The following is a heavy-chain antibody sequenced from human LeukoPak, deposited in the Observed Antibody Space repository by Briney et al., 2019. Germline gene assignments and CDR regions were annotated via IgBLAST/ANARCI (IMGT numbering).Heavy chain of an antibody. CDR1: GDSLSGYY. J-gene: IGHJ4*02. D-gene: IGHD5-18*01. Sequence: SETLSLTGGVYGDSLSGYYWSWIRQPPGKGLEWLGEVSHTGSTNDNPSLKSRVTISIDTSKNQFSLNLSSVTAADTAVYFCARSGYSYGYDYWGQGTLVTVSS. CDR2: VSHTGST. CDR3: ARSGYSYGYDY. V-gene: IGHV4-34*01.